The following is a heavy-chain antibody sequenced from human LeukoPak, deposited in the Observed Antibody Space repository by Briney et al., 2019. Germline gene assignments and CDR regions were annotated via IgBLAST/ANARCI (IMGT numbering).Heavy chain of an antibody. Sequence: GGSLRLSCAASGFTFSSYWMHWVRQAPGKGLVWVSRISTDGSSTTYADSVRGRFTISRDNVKNTLFLQMNSLRAEDTAVYYCASYLTSIPSGMDVWGQGTTVTVSS. CDR1: GFTFSSYW. V-gene: IGHV3-74*01. D-gene: IGHD2/OR15-2a*01. J-gene: IGHJ6*02. CDR2: ISTDGSST. CDR3: ASYLTSIPSGMDV.